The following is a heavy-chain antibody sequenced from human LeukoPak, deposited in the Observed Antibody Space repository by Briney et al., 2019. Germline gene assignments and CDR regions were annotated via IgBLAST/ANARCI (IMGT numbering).Heavy chain of an antibody. CDR1: GGTFSSYA. D-gene: IGHD4-11*01. CDR3: ARAKGLVAVTTFDY. CDR2: FIPILGIA. V-gene: IGHV1-69*04. J-gene: IGHJ4*02. Sequence: VASVKVSCKASGGTFSSYAISWVRQAPGQGLEWMGRFIPILGIANYAQKFQGRVTITADKSTSTAYMELSSLRSEDTAVYYCARAKGLVAVTTFDYWGQGTLVTVSS.